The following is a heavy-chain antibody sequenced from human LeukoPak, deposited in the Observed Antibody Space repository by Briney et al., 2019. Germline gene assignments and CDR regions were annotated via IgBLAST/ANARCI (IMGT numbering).Heavy chain of an antibody. Sequence: SETLSLTCTVSGGSISNNHYYWGWIRQPPGKGLEWIGEINHSGSTNYNPSLKSRVTISVDTSKNQFSLKLSSVTAADTAVYYCACLTTADAFDIWGQGTMVTVSS. D-gene: IGHD3-22*01. V-gene: IGHV4-39*07. J-gene: IGHJ3*02. CDR2: INHSGST. CDR1: GGSISNNHYY. CDR3: ACLTTADAFDI.